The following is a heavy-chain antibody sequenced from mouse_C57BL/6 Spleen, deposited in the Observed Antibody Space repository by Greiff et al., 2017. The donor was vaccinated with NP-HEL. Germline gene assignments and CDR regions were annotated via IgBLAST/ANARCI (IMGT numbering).Heavy chain of an antibody. Sequence: EVQLMESGGGLVKPGGSLKLSCAASGFTFSDYGMHWVRQAPEKGLEWVAYISSGSSTIYYADTVKGRFTISRDNAKNTLFLQMTSLRSEDTAMYYCARGLRSHFDYWSQGTTLTVSS. V-gene: IGHV5-17*01. D-gene: IGHD1-1*01. CDR2: ISSGSSTI. CDR1: GFTFSDYG. CDR3: ARGLRSHFDY. J-gene: IGHJ2*01.